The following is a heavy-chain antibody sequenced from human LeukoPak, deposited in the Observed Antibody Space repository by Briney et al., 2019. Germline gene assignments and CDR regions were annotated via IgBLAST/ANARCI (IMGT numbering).Heavy chain of an antibody. V-gene: IGHV3-48*03. CDR1: GLTFSSYE. D-gene: IGHD6-19*01. J-gene: IGHJ4*02. CDR2: ISSSGSAI. Sequence: QPGGSLRLSCAASGLTFSSYEMNWVRQPPGKGLEWVSYISSSGSAIYYADSVKGRFTISRDNAKNSLYLQMNSLRAEDTAVYYCARSSGWTGAFDYWGQGTLVTVSS. CDR3: ARSSGWTGAFDY.